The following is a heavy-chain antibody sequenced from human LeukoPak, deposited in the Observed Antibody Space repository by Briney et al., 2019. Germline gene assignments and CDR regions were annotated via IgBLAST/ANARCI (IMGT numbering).Heavy chain of an antibody. J-gene: IGHJ4*02. CDR1: GFTFSSYA. CDR2: VSSNGGST. Sequence: GGSLRLSCSASGFTFSSYAMYWVRQAPGKGLESVSAVSSNGGSTYYADSVKGRFTISRDNSKNTLYLQMSSLRAEDTAVYYCARRVSPTPLDYWGQGTLVTVSS. V-gene: IGHV3-64D*09. D-gene: IGHD3-22*01. CDR3: ARRVSPTPLDY.